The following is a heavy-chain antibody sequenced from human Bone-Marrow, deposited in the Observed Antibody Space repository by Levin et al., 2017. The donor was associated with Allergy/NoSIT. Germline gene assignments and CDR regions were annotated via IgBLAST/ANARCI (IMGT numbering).Heavy chain of an antibody. J-gene: IGHJ4*02. CDR1: GASISSDTW. CDR2: IYHNGRT. V-gene: IGHV4-4*02. D-gene: IGHD2-2*01. Sequence: KTSETLSLTCAVSGASISSDTWWSWVRQPRGKGLEWIGEIYHNGRTNYNSSLESRVIISLDKSKNQISLELTSATAADTAVYYCARESGRFCSSTSCQGYFDFWGQGTLVTISS. CDR3: ARESGRFCSSTSCQGYFDF.